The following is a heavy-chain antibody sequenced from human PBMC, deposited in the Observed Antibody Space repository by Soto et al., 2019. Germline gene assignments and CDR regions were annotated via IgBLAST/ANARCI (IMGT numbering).Heavy chain of an antibody. CDR2: INHSGSA. J-gene: IGHJ6*02. Sequence: SETLSLTCAVYGGSFSGYYWSWIRQPPGKGLEWIGEINHSGSANYNPSLKSRVTISVDTSKNQFSLKLSSVTAADTAVYYCARPAGDGYNTPLHYYYYGMDVWGQGTTVTVSS. CDR3: ARPAGDGYNTPLHYYYYGMDV. V-gene: IGHV4-34*01. CDR1: GGSFSGYY. D-gene: IGHD5-12*01.